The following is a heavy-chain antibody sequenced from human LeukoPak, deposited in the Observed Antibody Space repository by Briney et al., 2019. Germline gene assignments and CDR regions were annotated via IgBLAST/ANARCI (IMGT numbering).Heavy chain of an antibody. CDR2: ISYDGSNK. D-gene: IGHD3-10*01. CDR3: TRASPPARSMVRGAEFDY. V-gene: IGHV3-30-3*01. Sequence: PGGSLRLSCAASGFTISSYAMHWVRQAPGKGLEWVAVISYDGSNKYYADSVKGRFTISRDNSKNTLYLQMNSLRAEDTAVYYCTRASPPARSMVRGAEFDYWGQGTLVTVSS. J-gene: IGHJ4*02. CDR1: GFTISSYA.